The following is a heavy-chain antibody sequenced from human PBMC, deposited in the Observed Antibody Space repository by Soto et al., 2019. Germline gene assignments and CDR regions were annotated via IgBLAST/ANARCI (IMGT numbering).Heavy chain of an antibody. D-gene: IGHD5-12*01. Sequence: ASVKVSCKASGYTFTSYGISWVRQAPGQGLEWMGWISAYNGNTNYAQKLQGRVTMTTDTSTSTAYMELRSLRSDDTAVYYCARVVRWLRSDYYYYYYGMDVWGQGTTVTVSS. J-gene: IGHJ6*02. CDR1: GYTFTSYG. CDR3: ARVVRWLRSDYYYYYYGMDV. V-gene: IGHV1-18*04. CDR2: ISAYNGNT.